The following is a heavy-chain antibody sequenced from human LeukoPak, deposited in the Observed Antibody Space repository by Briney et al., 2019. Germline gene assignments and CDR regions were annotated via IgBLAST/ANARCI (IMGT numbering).Heavy chain of an antibody. J-gene: IGHJ4*02. CDR1: GYTFTSYG. D-gene: IGHD7-27*01. CDR3: ARSPIGLGFFDY. CDR2: INANSGGT. Sequence: ASVKVSCKASGYTFTSYGISWVRQAPGQGLEWMGWINANSGGTDYAQKFQGRVTMTRDTSISTAYMELFSLRSDDTAVYYCARSPIGLGFFDYWGQGTLVTVSS. V-gene: IGHV1-2*02.